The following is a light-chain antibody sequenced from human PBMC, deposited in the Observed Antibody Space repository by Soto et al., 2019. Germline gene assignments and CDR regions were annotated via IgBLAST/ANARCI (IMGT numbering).Light chain of an antibody. Sequence: QSALTQPASVSGSPGQSITVSCTGTNSDVGSYNLVSWYQQHPGQAPKLMIYEGIKRPSGVSDRFSGSKSGNTAPLKISGLQAEDEADYYCCSYVGNNDWVFGGGTNVTVL. CDR3: CSYVGNNDWV. CDR2: EGI. V-gene: IGLV2-23*01. J-gene: IGLJ3*02. CDR1: NSDVGSYNL.